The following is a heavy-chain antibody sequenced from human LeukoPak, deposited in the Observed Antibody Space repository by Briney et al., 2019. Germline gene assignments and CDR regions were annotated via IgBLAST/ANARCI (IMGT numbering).Heavy chain of an antibody. J-gene: IGHJ4*02. Sequence: ASVKVSCKASGYTFTGYYMHWVRQAPGQGLEWMGWISAYNGNTNYAQKLQGRVTMTTDTSTSTAYMELRSLRSDDTAVYYCARDGGRELPLYYFDYWGQGTLVTVSS. V-gene: IGHV1-18*04. CDR3: ARDGGRELPLYYFDY. CDR2: ISAYNGNT. D-gene: IGHD1-26*01. CDR1: GYTFTGYY.